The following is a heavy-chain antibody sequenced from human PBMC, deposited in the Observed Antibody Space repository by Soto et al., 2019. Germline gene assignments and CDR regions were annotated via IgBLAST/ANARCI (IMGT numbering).Heavy chain of an antibody. CDR3: ARVPGL. V-gene: IGHV4-30-2*01. CDR2: IYHSGST. CDR1: GGSISSGGYS. Sequence: QLQLQESGSGLVKPSQTLSLTCAVSGGSISSGGYSWSWIRQPPGKGLEWIGYIYHSGSTYYNPSLQERITLFGERAKNPFSLKPGLWTGADTAVYYCARVPGLWGRGTLVTVSS. J-gene: IGHJ2*01.